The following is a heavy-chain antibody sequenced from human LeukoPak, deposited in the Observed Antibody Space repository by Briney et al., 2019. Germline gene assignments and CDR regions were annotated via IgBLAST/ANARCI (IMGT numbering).Heavy chain of an antibody. J-gene: IGHJ4*02. CDR3: ARAHPSGWFYFDY. CDR2: ITSSSSYI. Sequence: GGSLRLSCAASGFTFSTYTMNWVRQAPGKGLEWVSSITSSSSYIYYADSVKGRFTISRDNAKNSLYLQMNSLRAEDTAVYYCARAHPSGWFYFDYWGQGTLVTVSS. D-gene: IGHD6-19*01. V-gene: IGHV3-21*01. CDR1: GFTFSTYT.